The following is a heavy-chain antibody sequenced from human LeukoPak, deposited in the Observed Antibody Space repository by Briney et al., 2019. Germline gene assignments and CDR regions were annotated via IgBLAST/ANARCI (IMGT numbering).Heavy chain of an antibody. CDR1: GDSISSSTYY. CDR3: ARQVGVDDAFDI. CDR2: VSYSGST. V-gene: IGHV4-39*01. D-gene: IGHD1-26*01. Sequence: KPPETLSLTCTVSGDSISSSTYYWGWIRQPPGKGLEWIGSVSYSGSTYYNPSLKSRVTISVDTSKNQFSLKLNSVTAADTAVYYCARQVGVDDAFDIWGQGTKVTVSS. J-gene: IGHJ3*02.